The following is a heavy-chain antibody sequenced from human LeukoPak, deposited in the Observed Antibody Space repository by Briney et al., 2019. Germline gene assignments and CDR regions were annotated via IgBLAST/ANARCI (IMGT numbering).Heavy chain of an antibody. Sequence: GESLRLSCAASGFTLSSNGIHWVRQAPGRGLEWVADISYDESRKYYADSVKGRFTVSRDNSKNTVFLQMNSLRTEDTAVYYCAKDRFGLTPPKAYFDYWGRGTLVTVSS. J-gene: IGHJ4*02. CDR1: GFTLSSNG. V-gene: IGHV3-30*18. CDR3: AKDRFGLTPPKAYFDY. CDR2: ISYDESRK. D-gene: IGHD3/OR15-3a*01.